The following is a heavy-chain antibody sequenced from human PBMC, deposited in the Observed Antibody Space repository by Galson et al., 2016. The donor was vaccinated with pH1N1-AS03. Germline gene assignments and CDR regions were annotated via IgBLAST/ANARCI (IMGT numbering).Heavy chain of an antibody. D-gene: IGHD3-3*01. CDR2: INPSDGNT. CDR3: ARVYWSVPTPGTYGAFDI. J-gene: IGHJ3*02. CDR1: GYTFTSYY. V-gene: IGHV1-46*01. Sequence: SVKVSCKASGYTFTSYYIHWVRQAPGQGREWMGIINPSDGNTNYAQRFQGRVTMTRDKSTSTVYMELSSLRAADTAVYYCARVYWSVPTPGTYGAFDIWGQGTTVTVSS.